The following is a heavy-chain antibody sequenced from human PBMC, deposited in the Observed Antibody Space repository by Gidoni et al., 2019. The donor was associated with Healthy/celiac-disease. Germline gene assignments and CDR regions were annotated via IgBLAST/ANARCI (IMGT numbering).Heavy chain of an antibody. D-gene: IGHD1-7*01. CDR2: INHSGST. J-gene: IGHJ1*01. Sequence: QVQLQQWGAGLLKPSETLSLTCAVSGGSFSGYYWSWIRQPPGKGLEWIGEINHSGSTNYNPSLKSRVTISVDTSKNQFSLKLSSVTAADTAVYYCARGGGYNWIYEEYFQHWGQGTLVTVSS. CDR1: GGSFSGYY. CDR3: ARGGGYNWIYEEYFQH. V-gene: IGHV4-34*01.